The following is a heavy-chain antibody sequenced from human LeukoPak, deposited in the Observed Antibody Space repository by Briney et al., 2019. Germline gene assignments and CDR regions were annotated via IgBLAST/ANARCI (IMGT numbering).Heavy chain of an antibody. D-gene: IGHD2-2*01. V-gene: IGHV3-30*02. CDR1: GFTFSSYG. J-gene: IGHJ6*03. CDR3: AKAGCSSTSCPRAPLYYYYYMDV. CDR2: IWYGGSNK. Sequence: PGGSLRLSCAASGFTFSSYGMHWVRQAPGKGLEWVAVIWYGGSNKYYADSVKGRFTISRDNSKNTLYLQMNSLRAEDTAVYYCAKAGCSSTSCPRAPLYYYYYMDVWGKGTTVTVSS.